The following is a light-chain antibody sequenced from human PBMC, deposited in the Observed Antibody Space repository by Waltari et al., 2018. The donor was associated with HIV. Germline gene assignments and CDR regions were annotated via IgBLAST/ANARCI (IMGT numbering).Light chain of an antibody. V-gene: IGLV1-47*01. CDR3: AAWDDSLRGV. Sequence: QSMLTQPPSASGTPGQRVTISCSGSNSNLGNNYVSWYQQFPGLAPKPLIYRNNQRPSGVSDRFSGSKSGTSASLAISGLRSEDEADYYCAAWDDSLRGVFGGGTRLTVL. CDR2: RNN. CDR1: NSNLGNNY. J-gene: IGLJ3*02.